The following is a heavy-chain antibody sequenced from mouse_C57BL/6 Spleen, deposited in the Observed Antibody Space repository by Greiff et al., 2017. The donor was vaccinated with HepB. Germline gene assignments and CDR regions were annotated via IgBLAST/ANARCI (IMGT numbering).Heavy chain of an antibody. D-gene: IGHD1-1*01. J-gene: IGHJ3*01. Sequence: EVQLVESGAGLVKPGGSLKLSCAASGFTFSSYDMSWVRQTPEKRLEWVATISDSGSYTYYPDNVKGRFTISRDNAKNNLYLQMSHLKSEDTAMYYCARDGYYYGSRFAYWGQGTLVTVSA. CDR3: ARDGYYYGSRFAY. CDR2: ISDSGSYT. CDR1: GFTFSSYD. V-gene: IGHV5-4*01.